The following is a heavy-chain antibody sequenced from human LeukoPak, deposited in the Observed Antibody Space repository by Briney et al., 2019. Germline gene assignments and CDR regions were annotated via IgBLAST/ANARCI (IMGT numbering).Heavy chain of an antibody. V-gene: IGHV4-39*01. CDR1: GGSISSSSYY. CDR2: IYYSGST. Sequence: SETLSLTCTVSGGSISSSSYYWGWIRQPPGKGLEWIGSIYYSGSTYYNPSLKSRVTISVDTSKNQFSLKLSSVTAADTAVYYCARKGDGSGSYHLSYWGQGTLVTVSS. D-gene: IGHD3-10*01. CDR3: ARKGDGSGSYHLSY. J-gene: IGHJ4*02.